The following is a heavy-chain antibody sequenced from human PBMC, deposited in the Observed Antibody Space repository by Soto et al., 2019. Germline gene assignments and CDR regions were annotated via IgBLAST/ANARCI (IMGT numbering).Heavy chain of an antibody. V-gene: IGHV4-59*01. CDR3: VRELGAHGIYGMDG. Sequence: SETLSLTCTVSGGSISSYYWSWIRQPPGKGLEWVGHIYYTGSTNVNPSLKSRVTISLDTSKNQISLKLRAVSAADTAVYYCVRELGAHGIYGMDGWGQGITVTSP. D-gene: IGHD1-20*01. CDR1: GGSISSYY. J-gene: IGHJ6*02. CDR2: IYYTGST.